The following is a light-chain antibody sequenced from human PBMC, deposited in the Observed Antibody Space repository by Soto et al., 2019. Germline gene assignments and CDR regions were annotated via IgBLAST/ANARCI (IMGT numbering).Light chain of an antibody. CDR2: GAS. CDR1: ENVRTF. J-gene: IGKJ1*01. V-gene: IGKV3-11*01. Sequence: EVVLTQSPATLSLSPGERATLSCRASENVRTFVDWYQQKPGQAPRLLIYGASNRATGIPARFSGSGSGTDVTLTISNREPEDFAVYYCQQHSHWPPWTFGQGTRVEIQ. CDR3: QQHSHWPPWT.